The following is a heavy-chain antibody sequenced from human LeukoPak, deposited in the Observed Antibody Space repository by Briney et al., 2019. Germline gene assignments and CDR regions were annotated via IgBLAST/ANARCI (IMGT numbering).Heavy chain of an antibody. J-gene: IGHJ2*01. V-gene: IGHV4-59*01. D-gene: IGHD1-26*01. CDR2: IYYSGST. Sequence: SETLSLTCTVSGGSISSYYWSWIRQPPGKGLEWIGYIYYSGSTNYNPSLKSRVTISVDTSKNQFSLKLSSVAAADTAVYYCARDLEWELDYWYFDLWGRGTLVTVSS. CDR3: ARDLEWELDYWYFDL. CDR1: GGSISSYY.